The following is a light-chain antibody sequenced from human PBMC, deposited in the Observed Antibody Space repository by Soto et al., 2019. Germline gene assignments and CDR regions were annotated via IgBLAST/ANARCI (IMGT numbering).Light chain of an antibody. Sequence: EIVLTQSPGTLSLSPGERATLSCRASQSVRSSNLAWYQQKPGQAPRLLINGASSRATGIPDRFSGSGSGTDFTLTISRLEPEDFAVYYCQQYGSSPLTVVGGTKVEIK. J-gene: IGKJ4*01. CDR2: GAS. V-gene: IGKV3-20*01. CDR3: QQYGSSPLT. CDR1: QSVRSSN.